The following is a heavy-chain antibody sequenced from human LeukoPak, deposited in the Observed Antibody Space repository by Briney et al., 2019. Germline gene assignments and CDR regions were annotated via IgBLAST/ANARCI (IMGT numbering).Heavy chain of an antibody. CDR2: IHPSGSST. D-gene: IGHD5-18*01. CDR1: GYTFTNNY. CDR3: ARMDMDPAMVTNYLDH. J-gene: IGHJ4*01. V-gene: IGHV1-46*01. Sequence: GASVEISCKASGYTFTNNYMHWVRQAPGQGLEWMGVIHPSGSSTNYAQKFQGRVTMTKDTSASTVYIELSSLRSDDTAVYYCARMDMDPAMVTNYLDHWGQGTLVTVSS.